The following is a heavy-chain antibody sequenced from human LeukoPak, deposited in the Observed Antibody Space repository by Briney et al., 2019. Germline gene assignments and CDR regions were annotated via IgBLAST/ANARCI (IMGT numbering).Heavy chain of an antibody. J-gene: IGHJ4*02. CDR2: IYPGDSDT. Sequence: PRESLKISCKGSGYSFTSYWIGWVRQMPGKGLEWMGIIYPGDSDTRYSPSFQGQVTISADKSISTAYLQWSSLKASDTAMYYCARHDSITMVRGVITFNYFDYWGQGTLVTVSS. CDR1: GYSFTSYW. D-gene: IGHD3-10*01. V-gene: IGHV5-51*01. CDR3: ARHDSITMVRGVITFNYFDY.